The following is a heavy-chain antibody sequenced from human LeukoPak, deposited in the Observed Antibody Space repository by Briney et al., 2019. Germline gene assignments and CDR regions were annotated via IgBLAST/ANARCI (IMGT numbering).Heavy chain of an antibody. CDR2: IYYSGST. V-gene: IGHV4-59*01. J-gene: IGHJ4*02. D-gene: IGHD3-22*01. CDR3: ARVRYDSSGYYPGGVYFDY. CDR1: GGSISSYY. Sequence: SETLSLTCTVSGGSISSYYWSWIRQPPGKGLEWLAYIYYSGSTNYNPSLKSRVTISVDTSKNQFSLKLSSVTAADTAVYYCARVRYDSSGYYPGGVYFDYWGQGTLVTVSS.